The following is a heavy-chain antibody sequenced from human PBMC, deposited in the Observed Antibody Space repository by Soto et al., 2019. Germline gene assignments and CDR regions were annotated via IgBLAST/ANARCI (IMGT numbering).Heavy chain of an antibody. Sequence: GSLRLSCAASGFTFRSFGMNWVRQAPGKGLEWVSSITDDGGAYYADSVKGRFITSRDNSKNTLFLQMNSLRAEDTAVYYCAKGTYYYGSAPYYFDYWGQGTLVTVSS. D-gene: IGHD3-10*01. CDR1: GFTFRSFG. CDR3: AKGTYYYGSAPYYFDY. CDR2: ITDDGGA. V-gene: IGHV3-23*01. J-gene: IGHJ4*02.